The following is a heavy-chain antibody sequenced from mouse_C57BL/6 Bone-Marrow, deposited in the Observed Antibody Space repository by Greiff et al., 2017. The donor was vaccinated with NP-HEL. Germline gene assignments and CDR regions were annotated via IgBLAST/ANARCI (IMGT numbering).Heavy chain of an antibody. Sequence: EVQGVESGGGLVQPGGSLKLSCAASGFTFSDYYMYWVRQTPEKRLEWVEYISNGGGSTYYPDTVKGRFTISRDNAKNTLYLQMSRQKSEDPAMYYYARGKRYLAMDYWGQGTSVTVSS. J-gene: IGHJ4*01. V-gene: IGHV5-12*01. D-gene: IGHD1-1*01. CDR2: ISNGGGST. CDR1: GFTFSDYY. CDR3: ARGKRYLAMDY.